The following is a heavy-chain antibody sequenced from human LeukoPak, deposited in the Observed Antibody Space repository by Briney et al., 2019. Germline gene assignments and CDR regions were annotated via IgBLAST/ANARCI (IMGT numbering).Heavy chain of an antibody. V-gene: IGHV3-48*03. CDR1: GFTFSSYE. D-gene: IGHD1/OR15-1a*01. CDR2: ISSSGSTI. J-gene: IGHJ4*02. CDR3: AREITGTGKDY. Sequence: LAGGSLRLSCAASGFTFSSYEMNWVRQAPGKGLEWVSYISSSGSTIYYADSVKGRFTISRDNAKNSLYLQMNSLRAEDTAVYYCAREITGTGKDYWGQGTLVTVSS.